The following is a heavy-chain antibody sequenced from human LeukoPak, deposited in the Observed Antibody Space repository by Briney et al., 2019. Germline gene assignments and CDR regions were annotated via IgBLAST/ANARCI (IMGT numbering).Heavy chain of an antibody. V-gene: IGHV1-69*10. D-gene: IGHD6-6*01. CDR2: LSPLLTT. CDR1: GGNIDNFA. Sequence: GASVKVSCKASGGNIDNFAISWVRQAPGQGLEWMGGLSPLLTTYAQKFRGRVTISADESTNTVYMDLSTLTSEDTAVYFCARDREVAARPGGWFDPWGQGTQVTVSS. CDR3: ARDREVAARPGGWFDP. J-gene: IGHJ5*02.